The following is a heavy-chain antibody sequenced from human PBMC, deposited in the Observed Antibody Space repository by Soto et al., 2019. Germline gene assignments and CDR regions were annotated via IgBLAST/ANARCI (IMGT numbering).Heavy chain of an antibody. Sequence: SETLSLTCTVSGGSISSGGYYWSWIRQHPGNGLEWIGYIYYSGSMYYNPSLKSRLIISVDTSKNHFSLKLSSVTAADTAVYYCATGSGTYYSGPDYFQHWGQGTLVTVSS. D-gene: IGHD3-10*01. CDR2: IYYSGSM. CDR1: GGSISSGGYY. J-gene: IGHJ1*01. V-gene: IGHV4-31*03. CDR3: ATGSGTYYSGPDYFQH.